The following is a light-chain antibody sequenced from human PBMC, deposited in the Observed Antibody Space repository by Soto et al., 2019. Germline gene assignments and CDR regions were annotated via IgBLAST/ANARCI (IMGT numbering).Light chain of an antibody. CDR1: QSIAGY. CDR2: DTS. Sequence: EIVWTQSPATLSLSPGERATLSCRASQSIAGYLAWYPKKPCQAPRLLIYDTSNRVTGVPARFSGSGSGTDFTLSISSLEPEDFAVYYCQQRSNWPPITFGQGTRREIK. V-gene: IGKV3-11*01. J-gene: IGKJ5*01. CDR3: QQRSNWPPIT.